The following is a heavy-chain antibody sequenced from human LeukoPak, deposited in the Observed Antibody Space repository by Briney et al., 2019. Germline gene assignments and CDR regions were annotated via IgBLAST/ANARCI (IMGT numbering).Heavy chain of an antibody. D-gene: IGHD1-7*01. J-gene: IGHJ5*02. Sequence: SETLSLTCTVSGGSISSRYYYWGWIREPPGKGLEWIGTIYYSGSTYYNPSLKSRVTISVDTSANQFSLKLSSVTAPDTAVYYCARIVYVGNYPHSWGQGTQVTVSS. V-gene: IGHV4-39*01. CDR1: GGSISSRYYY. CDR3: ARIVYVGNYPHS. CDR2: IYYSGST.